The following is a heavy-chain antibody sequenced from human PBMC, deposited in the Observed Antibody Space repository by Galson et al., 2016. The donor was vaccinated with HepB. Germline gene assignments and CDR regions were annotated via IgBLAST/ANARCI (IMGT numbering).Heavy chain of an antibody. CDR3: VRESDYGFYDY. J-gene: IGHJ4*02. Sequence: SLRLSCAASGFTFSTYDMHWVRQATGKGLEWVSRIDTAGDTHYPVSVKGRFTISRENAKNSLYLHMNSLRAGDTAVYYCVRESDYGFYDYWGQGTLVTVSS. CDR1: GFTFSTYD. V-gene: IGHV3-13*04. D-gene: IGHD4/OR15-4a*01. CDR2: IDTAGDT.